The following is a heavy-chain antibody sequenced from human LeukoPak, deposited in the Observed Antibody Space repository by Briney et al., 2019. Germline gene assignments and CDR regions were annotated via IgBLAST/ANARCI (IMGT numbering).Heavy chain of an antibody. Sequence: SETLSLTCTVSGGSISSSRYYWGWIRQPPGKGLEWIGSIYYSGSTYYNPSLKSRVTISVDTSKNQFSLKLSSVTAADTAVYYCARPVGSSTSLDSSGWYRFDYWGQGTLVTVSS. J-gene: IGHJ4*02. D-gene: IGHD6-19*01. CDR1: GGSISSSRYY. CDR3: ARPVGSSTSLDSSGWYRFDY. V-gene: IGHV4-39*01. CDR2: IYYSGST.